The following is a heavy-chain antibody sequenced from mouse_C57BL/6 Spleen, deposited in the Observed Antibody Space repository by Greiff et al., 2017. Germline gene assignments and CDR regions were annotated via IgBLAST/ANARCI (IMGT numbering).Heavy chain of an antibody. CDR1: GYTFTSYW. CDR3: ARRIYGSSYRYFDV. J-gene: IGHJ1*03. Sequence: VQLQQPGAELVKPGASVKLSCKASGYTFTSYWMQWVKQRPGQGLEWIGEIDPSDSYTNYNQKFKGKATLTVDTSSSTAYMQLSSLTSEDSAVYYCARRIYGSSYRYFDVWGTGTTVTVSS. CDR2: IDPSDSYT. D-gene: IGHD1-1*01. V-gene: IGHV1-50*01.